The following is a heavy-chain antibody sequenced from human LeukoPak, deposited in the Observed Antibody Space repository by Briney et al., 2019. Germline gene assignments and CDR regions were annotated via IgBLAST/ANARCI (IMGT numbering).Heavy chain of an antibody. J-gene: IGHJ4*02. CDR3: ARPVRYQSFDY. CDR2: IIPILGIA. V-gene: IGHV1-69*04. Sequence: SVKVSCKASGGTFSSYAISWVRQAPGQGLEWMGRIIPILGIANYAQKFQGRVTITADKSTSTAYMELSSLRSEDTAVYYCARPVRYQSFDYWGQGTLVTVSS. D-gene: IGHD2-2*01. CDR1: GGTFSSYA.